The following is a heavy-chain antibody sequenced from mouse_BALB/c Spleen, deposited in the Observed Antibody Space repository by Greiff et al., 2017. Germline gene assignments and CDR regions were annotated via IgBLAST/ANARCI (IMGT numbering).Heavy chain of an antibody. CDR1: GYSFTSYW. V-gene: IGHV1S126*01. Sequence: VQRVESGPQLVRPGASVKISCKASGYSFTSYWMHWVKQRPGQGLEWIGMIDPSDSETRLNQKFKDKATLTVDKSSSTAYMQLSSPTSEDSAVYYCARGGPCGNYEFAYWGQGTLVTVSA. CDR3: ARGGPCGNYEFAY. CDR2: IDPSDSET. J-gene: IGHJ3*01. D-gene: IGHD2-1*01.